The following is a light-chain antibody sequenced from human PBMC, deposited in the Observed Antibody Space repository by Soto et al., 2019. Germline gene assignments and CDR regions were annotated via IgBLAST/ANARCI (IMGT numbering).Light chain of an antibody. Sequence: DIQMTQSPSTLAASVGDRVTIPYRASQSISSWLAWYKQKPGKAPKLLIYKASSLESGVPSRFSGSGSGTEFTLTIRSLEPEDFAVYYCQQRSNWVTFGPGTKLDIK. V-gene: IGKV1-5*03. J-gene: IGKJ3*01. CDR3: QQRSNWVT. CDR2: KAS. CDR1: QSISSW.